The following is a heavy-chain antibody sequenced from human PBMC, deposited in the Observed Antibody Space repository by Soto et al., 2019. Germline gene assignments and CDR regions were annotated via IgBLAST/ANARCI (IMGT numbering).Heavy chain of an antibody. V-gene: IGHV1-69*01. J-gene: IGHJ6*02. CDR1: LGTFSIYA. Sequence: SVXVAFKSSLGTFSIYAIVFFLQAPGQGLEGIGWIIPIFGTANYAQKFQGRVTITADESTSTAYMELSRMRSEETAVYYSASHVTFLECNNRYYGMDVWGQGTTVTVSS. CDR3: ASHVTFLECNNRYYGMDV. CDR2: IIPIFGTA. D-gene: IGHD3-3*02.